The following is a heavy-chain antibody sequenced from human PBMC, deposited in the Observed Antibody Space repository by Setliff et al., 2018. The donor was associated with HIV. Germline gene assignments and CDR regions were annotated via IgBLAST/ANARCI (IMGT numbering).Heavy chain of an antibody. CDR2: IWYDGTNK. Sequence: PGGSLRLSCAASGFPFSTYGMHWVRQAPGKGLESVALIWYDGTNKRYADSVKGRFTISRDNSRNTLFLQMNSLRAEDTAVYYCAREPSSCSAPRPSLCGYFDSWGQGTQVTVSS. J-gene: IGHJ4*01. D-gene: IGHD2-21*01. CDR3: AREPSSCSAPRPSLCGYFDS. CDR1: GFPFSTYG. V-gene: IGHV3-33*01.